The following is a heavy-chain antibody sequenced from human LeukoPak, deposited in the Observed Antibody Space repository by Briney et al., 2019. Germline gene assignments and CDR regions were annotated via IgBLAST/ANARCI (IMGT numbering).Heavy chain of an antibody. CDR1: GFTVSRNY. CDR2: IYSGGRT. CDR3: ARAGPSSSWHQFDY. V-gene: IGHV3-66*01. D-gene: IGHD6-13*01. J-gene: IGHJ4*02. Sequence: GGSLRLSCAASGFTVSRNYMSWVRQAPGKGPEWVSVIYSGGRTYYADSVKGRFTISRDNSKNTLYLQMNRLRAEDTAVYYCARAGPSSSWHQFDYWGQGTLVTVPS.